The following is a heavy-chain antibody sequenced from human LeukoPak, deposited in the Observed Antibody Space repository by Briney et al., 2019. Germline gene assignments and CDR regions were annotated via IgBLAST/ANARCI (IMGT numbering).Heavy chain of an antibody. J-gene: IGHJ4*02. D-gene: IGHD2-15*01. CDR3: SRRTPNPDH. CDR1: GGSISGYY. CDR2: IYDSGST. Sequence: SETLSLTCTVSGGSISGYYWSWIRRSPGKGLEWIGYIYDSGSTNYNPSLKSRVTMSVDTSKKQFSLKLSSVTAADTAVYYCSRRTPNPDHWGQGTLVTVSS. V-gene: IGHV4-59*01.